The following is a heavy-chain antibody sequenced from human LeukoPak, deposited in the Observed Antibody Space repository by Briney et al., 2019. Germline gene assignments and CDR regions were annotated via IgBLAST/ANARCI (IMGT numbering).Heavy chain of an antibody. CDR3: ARNPDIVVVPAVYYYYYMDV. CDR2: ISSSGSYI. Sequence: GGSLRLSCAASGFTFSSYAMSWVRQAPGKGLEWVSAISSSGSYIYYADSVKGRFTISRDNAKNSLYLQMNSLRAEDTAVYYCARNPDIVVVPAVYYYYYMDVWGKGTTVTVSS. CDR1: GFTFSSYA. V-gene: IGHV3-21*01. D-gene: IGHD2-2*01. J-gene: IGHJ6*03.